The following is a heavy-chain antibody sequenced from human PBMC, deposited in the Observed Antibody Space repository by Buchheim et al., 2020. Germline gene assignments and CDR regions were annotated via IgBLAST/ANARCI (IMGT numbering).Heavy chain of an antibody. D-gene: IGHD2-21*02. CDR1: GYTFTTYY. Sequence: QVQLMQSGAEVKKPGASVKVSCRTSGYTFTTYYLHWVRQAPGQGLEWMGLINPSGGTTVNAQKFQGRVTMTRDTSTSTVYMELNSLRSDDTAVYYCARGGPKGVTYYHYYSKDFWGRGTT. J-gene: IGHJ6*02. CDR2: INPSGGTT. CDR3: ARGGPKGVTYYHYYSKDF. V-gene: IGHV1-46*03.